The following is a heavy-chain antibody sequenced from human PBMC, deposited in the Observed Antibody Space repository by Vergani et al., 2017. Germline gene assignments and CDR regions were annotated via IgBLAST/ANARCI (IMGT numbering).Heavy chain of an antibody. CDR3: PRVNTKTNGHLYYYYYMDV. D-gene: IGHD2-8*01. J-gene: IGHJ6*03. CDR2: IDHTGRP. V-gene: IGHV4-34*01. Sequence: QVQLQQWGGGLLKPSGTLSLTCVVNGGPFTSYHWTWIRQSPGEGLEWVGDIDHTGRPDYNPSLKSRLTISLDKSRNQFSLTPNSVTATDTAIYFCPRVNTKTNGHLYYYYYMDVWGQGTAVTVS. CDR1: GGPFTSYH.